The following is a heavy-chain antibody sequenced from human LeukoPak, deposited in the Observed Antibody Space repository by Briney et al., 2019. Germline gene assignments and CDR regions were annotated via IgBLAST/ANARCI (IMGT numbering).Heavy chain of an antibody. J-gene: IGHJ4*02. D-gene: IGHD6-13*01. CDR3: ARRYSSWTLYYFDY. V-gene: IGHV1-2*02. Sequence: GASVKVSCKASGYTFTGYYMHWVRQAPGQGLEWMGWINPNSGGTNYAQKFQGRVTMTRDTSISTAYMELSRLRSDDTAVYYCARRYSSWTLYYFDYWGQGTLVTVSS. CDR2: INPNSGGT. CDR1: GYTFTGYY.